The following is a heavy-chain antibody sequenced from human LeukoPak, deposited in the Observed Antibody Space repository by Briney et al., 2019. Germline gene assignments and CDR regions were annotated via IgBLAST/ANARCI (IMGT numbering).Heavy chain of an antibody. J-gene: IGHJ6*03. Sequence: GGSLRLSCAASGFTFSDYYMSWIRQAPGKGLEWVSYISSSGSTIYYADSVKGRFTISRDNAKNSLYLQMNSLRAEDTAVYYCARVVVPAASSDYYYMDVWGKGTTVTVSS. D-gene: IGHD2-2*01. CDR1: GFTFSDYY. V-gene: IGHV3-11*04. CDR2: ISSSGSTI. CDR3: ARVVVPAASSDYYYMDV.